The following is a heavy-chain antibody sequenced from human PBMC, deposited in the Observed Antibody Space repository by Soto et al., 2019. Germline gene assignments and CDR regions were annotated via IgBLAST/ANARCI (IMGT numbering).Heavy chain of an antibody. V-gene: IGHV4-31*11. Sequence: SETLSLTCAVYGGSFSGYYWSWIRQHPGKGLEWIGYISYSGATFYNPSLKSRVSISIDTSRNQFSLKMRSVTATDTAVYYCARDYGGYCSGGNCYGMDIWGQGTTVTVSS. CDR1: GGSFSGYY. CDR2: ISYSGAT. J-gene: IGHJ6*02. D-gene: IGHD2-15*01. CDR3: ARDYGGYCSGGNCYGMDI.